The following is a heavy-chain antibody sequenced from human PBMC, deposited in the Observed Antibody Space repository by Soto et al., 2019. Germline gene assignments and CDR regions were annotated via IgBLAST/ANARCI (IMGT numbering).Heavy chain of an antibody. CDR3: ARVGGINAFDI. CDR1: GGPISSYY. V-gene: IGHV4-59*12. D-gene: IGHD3-10*01. Sequence: SETLSLTCAVSGGPISSYYWSWIRQPPGKGLEWIGYIYYSGSTYYNPSLKSRVTISVDTSKNQFSLKLSSVTAADTAVYYCARVGGINAFDIWGQGTMVTVSS. J-gene: IGHJ3*02. CDR2: IYYSGST.